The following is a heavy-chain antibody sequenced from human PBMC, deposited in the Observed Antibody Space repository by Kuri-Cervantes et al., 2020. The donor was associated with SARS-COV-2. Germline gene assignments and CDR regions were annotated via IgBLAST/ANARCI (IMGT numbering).Heavy chain of an antibody. CDR3: ARGILRYFDWLLYSDPYYYMDV. V-gene: IGHV4-34*01. CDR2: IYHSGST. J-gene: IGHJ6*03. D-gene: IGHD3-9*01. Sequence: SETLSLTCAVYGGSFSGYYWSWVRQAPGKGLEWIGSIYHSGSTYYNPSLKSRVTISADTSKNQFSLKLSSVTAADTAVYYCARGILRYFDWLLYSDPYYYMDVWGKGTTVTVSS. CDR1: GGSFSGYY.